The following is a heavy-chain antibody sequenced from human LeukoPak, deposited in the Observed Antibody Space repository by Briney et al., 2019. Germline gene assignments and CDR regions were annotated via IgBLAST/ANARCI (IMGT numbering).Heavy chain of an antibody. CDR2: INQDGSEK. J-gene: IGHJ4*02. CDR3: AKDKWSYYDSSGYPDY. V-gene: IGHV3-7*03. CDR1: GFTFSSYW. D-gene: IGHD3-22*01. Sequence: GGSLRLSCAASGFTFSSYWMSWVRQAPGKGLEWVANINQDGSEKYYVDSVKGRFTISRDNAKNSLYLQMNSLRAEDTALYYCAKDKWSYYDSSGYPDYWGQGTLVTVSS.